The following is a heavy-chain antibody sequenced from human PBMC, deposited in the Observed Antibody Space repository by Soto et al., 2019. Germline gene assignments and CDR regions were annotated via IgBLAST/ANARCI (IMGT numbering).Heavy chain of an antibody. J-gene: IGHJ4*02. CDR2: IYYTGTT. D-gene: IGHD3-16*01. Sequence: SETLSLTCSVSGAYISSSSYYWGWIRQPPGKGLEWIGSIYYTGTTYYNPSLKSRVTMSKDTSKNQFSLKLSSVTAADAAVYYCAIHTTSSGGRYFDYWGQGILVTVSS. V-gene: IGHV4-39*01. CDR1: GAYISSSSYY. CDR3: AIHTTSSGGRYFDY.